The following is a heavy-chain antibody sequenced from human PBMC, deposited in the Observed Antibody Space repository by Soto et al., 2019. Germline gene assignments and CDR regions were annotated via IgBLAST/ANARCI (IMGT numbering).Heavy chain of an antibody. CDR2: IYRSVTT. V-gene: IGHV4-4*02. Sequence: SETLSLTCAVSGGSINSSNWWSWVRQPPNKGLEWIGEIYRSVTTNYNQSLNTRVSISVDESNKHFSLKLTSVTAGETAIYYYGSYHDNTGPYHPYGAFDVWGQRTIVTFSS. CDR1: GGSINSSNW. D-gene: IGHD3-22*01. J-gene: IGHJ3*01. CDR3: GSYHDNTGPYHPYGAFDV.